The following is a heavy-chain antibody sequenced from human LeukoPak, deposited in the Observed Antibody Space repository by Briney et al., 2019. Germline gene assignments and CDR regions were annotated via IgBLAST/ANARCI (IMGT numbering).Heavy chain of an antibody. CDR1: GFTFSSYG. CDR2: IWYDGSNK. D-gene: IGHD2-2*01. J-gene: IGHJ6*02. Sequence: PGRSLRLSCAASGFTFSSYGMHWVRQAPGKGLEWVAVIWYDGSNKYYADSVKGRFTISRDNSKNTLYLQMNSLRAEDTAVYYCARATTRTSKYGMDVWGQGTTVTVSS. V-gene: IGHV3-33*01. CDR3: ARATTRTSKYGMDV.